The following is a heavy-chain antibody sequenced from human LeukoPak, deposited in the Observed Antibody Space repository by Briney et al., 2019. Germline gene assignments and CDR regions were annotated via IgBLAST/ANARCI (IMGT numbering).Heavy chain of an antibody. V-gene: IGHV3-23*01. Sequence: GGSLRLSCAASGFTFSSYAMSWVRQAPGKGLEWVSAISGSGGGTYYADSVKGRFTISRDNSKNTLYLQMNSLRAEDTAVYYCAKSSSIAARPGYFDYWGQGTLVTVSS. J-gene: IGHJ4*02. CDR3: AKSSSIAARPGYFDY. CDR1: GFTFSSYA. CDR2: ISGSGGGT. D-gene: IGHD6-6*01.